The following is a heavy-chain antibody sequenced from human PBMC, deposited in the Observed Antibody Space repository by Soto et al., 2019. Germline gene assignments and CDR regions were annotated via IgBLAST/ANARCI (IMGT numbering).Heavy chain of an antibody. Sequence: ASVKVSCKASGYTFTRSGISWVRQAPGQGLEWMGWISTYNGDTNYAQTFQGRVTMTTDTSTSTVHMEVRSLRSDDTAVYYCAREGVAPYYYYGMDVWGQGTTVTVSS. J-gene: IGHJ6*02. CDR3: AREGVAPYYYYGMDV. V-gene: IGHV1-18*01. CDR2: ISTYNGDT. CDR1: GYTFTRSG. D-gene: IGHD5-12*01.